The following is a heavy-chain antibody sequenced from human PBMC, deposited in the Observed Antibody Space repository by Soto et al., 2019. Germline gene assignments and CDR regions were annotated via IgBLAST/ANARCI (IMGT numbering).Heavy chain of an antibody. V-gene: IGHV3-21*01. D-gene: IGHD1-1*01. CDR2: ISSRSDI. J-gene: IGHJ6*02. Sequence: PGGSXRLSCLFSGFSFMTYSINWVRHAPGKGLEWVSSISSRSDIYYADSVKGRFTISRDNAKNSVSLQMNSLRAEDTAVYYCAREYNAWNLAYGLDVWGQGTTVTVSS. CDR1: GFSFMTYS. CDR3: AREYNAWNLAYGLDV.